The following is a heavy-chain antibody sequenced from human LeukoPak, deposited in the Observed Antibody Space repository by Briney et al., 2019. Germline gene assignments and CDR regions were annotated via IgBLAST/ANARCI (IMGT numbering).Heavy chain of an antibody. D-gene: IGHD3-22*01. CDR1: GGSISSSNW. J-gene: IGHJ5*02. CDR2: IYHSGST. CDR3: ASIHYYDSSHWFDL. V-gene: IGHV4-4*02. Sequence: SETLSLTCAVSGGSISSSNWWSWVRQPPGKGLEWIGEIYHSGSTNYNPSLKSRVTISVDKSKNQFSLKLSSVTAADTAVYYCASIHYYDSSHWFDLWGQGTLVTVSS.